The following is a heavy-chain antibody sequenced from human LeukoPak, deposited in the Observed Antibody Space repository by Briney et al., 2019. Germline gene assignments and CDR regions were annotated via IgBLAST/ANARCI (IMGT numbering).Heavy chain of an antibody. Sequence: GGSLRLSCAASGFTFDDYAMHWVRQAPGKGLEWVSGISWNSGSIGYADSVKGRFTISRDNAENSLYLQMNSLRAEDTALYYCAKDIWDDSGSYTVFDYWGQGTLVTVSS. CDR1: GFTFDDYA. D-gene: IGHD1-26*01. V-gene: IGHV3-9*01. CDR2: ISWNSGSI. J-gene: IGHJ4*02. CDR3: AKDIWDDSGSYTVFDY.